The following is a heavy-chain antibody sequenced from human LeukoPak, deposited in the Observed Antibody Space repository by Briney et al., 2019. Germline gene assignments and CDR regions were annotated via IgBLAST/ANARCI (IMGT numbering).Heavy chain of an antibody. Sequence: GGSLRLSCAASGFTFSTYVMSWARQAPGKGLEWVSAISGSGGSTYYADSVKGRFTISRDNSKNTLYLQMNSLGADDTAVYYCAKGNWRYFDYWGQGTLVAVSS. J-gene: IGHJ4*02. CDR2: ISGSGGST. CDR1: GFTFSTYV. V-gene: IGHV3-23*01. CDR3: AKGNWRYFDY. D-gene: IGHD1-1*01.